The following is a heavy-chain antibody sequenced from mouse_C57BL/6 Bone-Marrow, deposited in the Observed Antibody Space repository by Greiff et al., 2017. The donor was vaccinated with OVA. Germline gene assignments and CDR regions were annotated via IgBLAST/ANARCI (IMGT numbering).Heavy chain of an antibody. CDR2: ISDGGSYT. CDR1: GFTFSSYA. V-gene: IGHV5-4*01. J-gene: IGHJ3*01. Sequence: EVQVVESGGGLVKPGGSLKLSCAASGFTFSSYAMSWVRQTPEKRLEWVATISDGGSYTYYPDNVKGRFTISRDNAKNNLYLQMSHLKSEDTAMYYCARDDYSNYLSWFAYWGQGNLVTVSA. D-gene: IGHD2-5*01. CDR3: ARDDYSNYLSWFAY.